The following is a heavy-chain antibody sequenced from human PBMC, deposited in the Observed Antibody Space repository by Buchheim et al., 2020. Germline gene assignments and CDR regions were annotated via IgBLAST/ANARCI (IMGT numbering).Heavy chain of an antibody. CDR3: ARDGGPGYYDSSGYYKKAGSFDY. Sequence: QVQLVESGGGVVQPGRSLRLSCAASGFTFSSYGMHWVRQAPGKGLEWVAVIWYDGSNKYYADSVKGRFTISRDNSKNTLYLQMNSLRAEDTAVYYCARDGGPGYYDSSGYYKKAGSFDYWGQGTL. CDR1: GFTFSSYG. V-gene: IGHV3-33*01. CDR2: IWYDGSNK. J-gene: IGHJ4*02. D-gene: IGHD3-22*01.